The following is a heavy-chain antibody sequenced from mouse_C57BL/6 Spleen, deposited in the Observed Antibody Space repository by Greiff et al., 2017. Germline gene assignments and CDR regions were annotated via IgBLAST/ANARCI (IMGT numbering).Heavy chain of an antibody. V-gene: IGHV1-69*01. CDR2: IDPSDSYT. Sequence: VQLQQPGAELVMPGASVKLSCKASGYTFTSYWMHWVKQRPGQGLEWIGEIDPSDSYTNYNQKFKGKSTLTVDKSSSTAYMQLSSLTSEDSAVYYCARLLLLLRWWYFDVWGTGTTVTVSS. CDR3: ARLLLLLRWWYFDV. D-gene: IGHD1-1*01. CDR1: GYTFTSYW. J-gene: IGHJ1*03.